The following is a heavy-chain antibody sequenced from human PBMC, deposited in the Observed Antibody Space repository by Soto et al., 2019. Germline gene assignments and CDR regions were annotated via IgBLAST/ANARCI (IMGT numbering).Heavy chain of an antibody. CDR3: VHPRSTVQIPPT. D-gene: IGHD4-17*01. V-gene: IGHV3-64D*06. J-gene: IGHJ5*02. Sequence: GGSLRLSCSASGFTFSMFSMHWVRQAPGKGLEYVSGISSNGDSTYYADSVKGRFTISRDNSKNTLYLQMSSLRAVDTAVYYCVHPRSTVQIPPTWGQGTLVTVYS. CDR1: GFTFSMFS. CDR2: ISSNGDST.